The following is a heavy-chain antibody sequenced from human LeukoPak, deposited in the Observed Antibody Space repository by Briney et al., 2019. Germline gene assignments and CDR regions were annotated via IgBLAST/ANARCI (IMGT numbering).Heavy chain of an antibody. CDR1: GFTFSSYA. CDR3: ARAPYGNYYYYYMDV. J-gene: IGHJ6*03. D-gene: IGHD3-10*01. Sequence: GGSLRLSCAASGFTFSSYAMSWVREAPGKGLEWVSAISGSGGSTYYAASVKGRFTISRDNSKNTLYFQMNSLRAEDTAVYYCARAPYGNYYYYYMDVWGKGTTVTVSS. V-gene: IGHV3-23*01. CDR2: ISGSGGST.